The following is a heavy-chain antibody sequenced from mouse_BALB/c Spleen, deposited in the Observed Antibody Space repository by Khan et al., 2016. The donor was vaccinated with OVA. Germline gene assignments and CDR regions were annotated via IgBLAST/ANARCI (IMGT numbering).Heavy chain of an antibody. CDR1: GYTFTSYT. CDR2: INPSNGYT. CDR3: VRSGANHRNDGWFAC. J-gene: IGHJ3*01. D-gene: IGHD2-14*01. Sequence: VQLQQSGAELARPGASVKMSCKASGYTFTSYTIHWIKKRPGQGLEWIGYINPSNGYTNYNQKFKDKATLTTDKSSTTAYLQLSSLTSDDSAVYNCVRSGANHRNDGWFACWGQGTLVTVSA. V-gene: IGHV1-4*01.